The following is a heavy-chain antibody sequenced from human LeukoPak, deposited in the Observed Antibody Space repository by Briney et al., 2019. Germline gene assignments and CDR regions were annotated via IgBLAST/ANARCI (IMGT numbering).Heavy chain of an antibody. Sequence: GGSLRLSCAASGFTFSSYAMSWVRQAPGKGLEWVSAISGSGGSTYYADSVKGRFTISRDNSKNTLYLQMDSLRVDDTALYYCARAYSTSWYCAYWGQGSLVTVSS. V-gene: IGHV3-23*01. J-gene: IGHJ4*02. D-gene: IGHD6-13*01. CDR2: ISGSGGST. CDR3: ARAYSTSWYCAY. CDR1: GFTFSSYA.